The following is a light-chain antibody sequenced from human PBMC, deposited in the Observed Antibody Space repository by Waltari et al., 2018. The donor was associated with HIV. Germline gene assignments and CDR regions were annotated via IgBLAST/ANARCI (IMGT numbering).Light chain of an antibody. J-gene: IGLJ2*01. CDR1: SSDVGSYYL. V-gene: IGLV2-23*02. Sequence: QSALTQPASVSGSPGQSITISCTGTSSDVGSYYLVSWYQQHPGKAPKLMIYEVSKRPSGVSNRFSGSKSGNTASLTISGLKTEDEADYYCQSYDSSNPVVFGGGTKLTVL. CDR3: QSYDSSNPVV. CDR2: EVS.